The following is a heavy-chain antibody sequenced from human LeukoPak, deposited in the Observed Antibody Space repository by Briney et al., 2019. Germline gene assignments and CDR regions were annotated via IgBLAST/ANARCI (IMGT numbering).Heavy chain of an antibody. J-gene: IGHJ4*02. CDR2: IIPIFGTA. Sequence: ASVKVSCKASGGTFSSYAISWVRQAPGQGLEWMGRIIPIFGTANYAQKFQGRVTITTDESTSTACMELSSLRSEDTAVYYCARELFSSSWYVRDFDYWGQGTLVTVSS. V-gene: IGHV1-69*05. CDR1: GGTFSSYA. D-gene: IGHD6-13*01. CDR3: ARELFSSSWYVRDFDY.